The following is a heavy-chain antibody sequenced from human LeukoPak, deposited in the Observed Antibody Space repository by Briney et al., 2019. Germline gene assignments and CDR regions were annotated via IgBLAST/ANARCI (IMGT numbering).Heavy chain of an antibody. CDR1: GFTFSSYN. CDR2: ISSSSNYI. D-gene: IGHD4-11*01. V-gene: IGHV3-21*01. Sequence: GGSLRLSCAASGFTFSSYNMNWVRRAPGKGLEWVSFISSSSNYIYYADSVKGRFTISRDNAKNSLLLQMNSLRAEDTAVYYCARGTPTTRDFDYWGQGTLVTVSS. J-gene: IGHJ4*02. CDR3: ARGTPTTRDFDY.